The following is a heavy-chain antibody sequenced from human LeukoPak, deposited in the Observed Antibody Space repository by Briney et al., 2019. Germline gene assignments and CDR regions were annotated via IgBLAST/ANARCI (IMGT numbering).Heavy chain of an antibody. CDR2: FDPEEDET. V-gene: IGHV1-24*01. Sequence: ASVKVSCKVSGYTLTDLSIHWVRQAPGKGLEWMGGFDPEEDETIYAQHFQGRVTMTEDTSTDTAYLQLNSLTSEDTAVYFCATQKLTEGRYSLDYWGQGTLVTVSS. CDR1: GYTLTDLS. D-gene: IGHD3-16*01. CDR3: ATQKLTEGRYSLDY. J-gene: IGHJ4*02.